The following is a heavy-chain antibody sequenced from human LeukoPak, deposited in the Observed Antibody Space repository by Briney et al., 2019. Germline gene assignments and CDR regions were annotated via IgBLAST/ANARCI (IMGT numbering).Heavy chain of an antibody. CDR3: AREGRYYGSGSHKDGFDI. D-gene: IGHD3-10*01. CDR1: GFTFSDHW. CDR2: INIDGSYT. J-gene: IGHJ3*02. Sequence: GGSLRLSCAASGFTFSDHWMHWVRQAPGKELVWVSRINIDGSYTTYADSVKGRFTVSRDNAKNTLYLQMNSLRTGDTAVYYCAREGRYYGSGSHKDGFDIWGQGTMVTVSS. V-gene: IGHV3-74*01.